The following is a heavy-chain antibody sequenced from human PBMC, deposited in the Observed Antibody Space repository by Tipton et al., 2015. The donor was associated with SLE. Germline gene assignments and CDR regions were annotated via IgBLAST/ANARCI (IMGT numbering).Heavy chain of an antibody. CDR2: IYYSGST. Sequence: TLSLTCAVYGGSFSGYYWGWIRQPPGKGLEWIGSIYYSGSTYYNPSLKSRVTISVDTSKNQFSLKLSSVTAADTAVYYCARDPSSWPTLDFDLWGRGTLVTVSP. CDR3: ARDPSSWPTLDFDL. D-gene: IGHD6-13*01. V-gene: IGHV4-34*01. CDR1: GGSFSGYY. J-gene: IGHJ2*01.